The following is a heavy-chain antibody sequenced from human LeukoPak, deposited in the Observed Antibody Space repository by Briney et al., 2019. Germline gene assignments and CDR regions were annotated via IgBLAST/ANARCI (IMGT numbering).Heavy chain of an antibody. V-gene: IGHV3-23*01. CDR3: AKDIGYSDWALDY. J-gene: IGHJ4*02. CDR2: IGGGGTYT. Sequence: QPGGSLRLSCAASGFTFSSYAMSWVREAPGKGLEWVSSIGGGGTYTYYADSVKGRFTISRNNFKNTLYLQMNSLRAEDTAVYFCAKDIGYSDWALDYWGRGTLVTVSS. CDR1: GFTFSSYA. D-gene: IGHD6-13*01.